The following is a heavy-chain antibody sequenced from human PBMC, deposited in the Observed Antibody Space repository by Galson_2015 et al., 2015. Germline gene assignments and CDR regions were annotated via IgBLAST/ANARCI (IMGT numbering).Heavy chain of an antibody. J-gene: IGHJ4*02. CDR1: GFTVSSNY. CDR3: ARVSGLNYDPTRVY. Sequence: SLRLSCAASGFTVSSNYMSWVRQAPGKGLEWVSVIYSGGSTYYADSVKGRFTISRDNSKNTLYLQMNSLRAEDTAVYYCARVSGLNYDPTRVYWGQGTLVTVSS. V-gene: IGHV3-66*01. CDR2: IYSGGST. D-gene: IGHD3-3*01.